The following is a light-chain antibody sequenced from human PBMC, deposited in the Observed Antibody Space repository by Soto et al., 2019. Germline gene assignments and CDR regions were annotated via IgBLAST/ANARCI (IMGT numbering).Light chain of an antibody. J-gene: IGKJ1*01. CDR1: QGIRSE. Sequence: DIQMTQSPSSLSASVGDRVTITCRASQGIRSELGWYQQKPGKAPNLLIYTASTLQSGVPSRFSGSGSGTEFTLTISSLQPDDFATYYCQQYNSYSWTFGQGTKVDIK. V-gene: IGKV1-17*01. CDR2: TAS. CDR3: QQYNSYSWT.